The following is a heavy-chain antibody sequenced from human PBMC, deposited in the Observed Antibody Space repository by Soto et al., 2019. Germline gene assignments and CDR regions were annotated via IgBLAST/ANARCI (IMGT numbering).Heavy chain of an antibody. CDR2: INHSGST. J-gene: IGHJ4*02. CDR3: ARDLGYCTNGVCDSLDYFDY. V-gene: IGHV4-34*01. D-gene: IGHD2-8*01. CDR1: GGSFSGYY. Sequence: SETLSLTCAVYGGSFSGYYWSWIRQPPGEGLEWIGEINHSGSTNYNPSLKSRVTISVDTSKNQFSLKLSSVTAADTAVYYCARDLGYCTNGVCDSLDYFDYWGQGTLVTVSS.